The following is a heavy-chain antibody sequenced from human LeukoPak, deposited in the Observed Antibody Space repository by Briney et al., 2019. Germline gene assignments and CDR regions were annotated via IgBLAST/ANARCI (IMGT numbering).Heavy chain of an antibody. CDR2: ISSSGSTI. J-gene: IGHJ6*03. CDR1: GFTFSSYE. CDR3: ARGRYCSSTSCPRGYMDV. Sequence: GGSLRLSCAASGFTFSSYEMNWVRQAPGKGLEWVSYISSSGSTIYYADSVKGRFTISRDNAKNSLYLQMNSLRAEDTAVYCCARGRYCSSTSCPRGYMDVWGKGTTVTVSS. D-gene: IGHD2-2*01. V-gene: IGHV3-48*03.